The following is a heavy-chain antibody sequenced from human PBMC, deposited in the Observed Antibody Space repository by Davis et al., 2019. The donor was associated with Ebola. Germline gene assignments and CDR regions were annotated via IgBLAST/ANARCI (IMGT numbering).Heavy chain of an antibody. Sequence: GESLKISCAASGFTFSSYAMSWVRQAPGKGLEWVSAISGSGGSTYYADSVKGRFTISRDNSKNTLYLQMNSLRAEDTAVYYCAKAAPVGLDYYYYMDVWGKGTTVTVSS. V-gene: IGHV3-23*01. J-gene: IGHJ6*03. CDR3: AKAAPVGLDYYYYMDV. CDR1: GFTFSSYA. CDR2: ISGSGGST.